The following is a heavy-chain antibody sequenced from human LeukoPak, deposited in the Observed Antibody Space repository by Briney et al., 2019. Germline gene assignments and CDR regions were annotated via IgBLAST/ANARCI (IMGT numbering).Heavy chain of an antibody. CDR3: AKDGVPNRYFGRNYFDY. V-gene: IGHV3-15*01. Sequence: GGSLRLSCAASGFTFSNAWMSWVRQAPGEGLEWVGRIKSETDGGTTQYAAPVKDRFTISRDDSENTLYVQINSLRAEDTAVYYCAKDGVPNRYFGRNYFDYWGQGTLVTVSS. CDR1: GFTFSNAW. J-gene: IGHJ4*02. CDR2: IKSETDGGTT. D-gene: IGHD2-8*01.